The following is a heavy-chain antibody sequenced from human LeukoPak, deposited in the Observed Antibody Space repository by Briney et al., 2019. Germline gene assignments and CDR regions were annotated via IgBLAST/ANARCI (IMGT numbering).Heavy chain of an antibody. D-gene: IGHD3-3*01. J-gene: IGHJ4*02. Sequence: GGSLRLSCAASGFTSSDYYMSWIRQAPGKGLEWVSYISSSGSTIYYADSVKGRFTISRDNAKNSLYLQMNSLRAEDTAVYYCARIAYDFWSGLGYFDYWGQGTLVTVSS. V-gene: IGHV3-11*04. CDR3: ARIAYDFWSGLGYFDY. CDR1: GFTSSDYY. CDR2: ISSSGSTI.